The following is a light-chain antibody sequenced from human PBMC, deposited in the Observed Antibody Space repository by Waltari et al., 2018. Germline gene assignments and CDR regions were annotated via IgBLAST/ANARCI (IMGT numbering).Light chain of an antibody. Sequence: SSELTQDPTVSVALGQTVRITCQGDSLRRYYPSWYQQRPGQAPILVLYGQNSRPSGIPDRFSGSISGNTASLTITGSQAEDEADYYCHSRVVSNVRGAFGGGTKLTVL. CDR3: HSRVVSNVRGA. CDR2: GQN. V-gene: IGLV3-19*01. CDR1: SLRRYY. J-gene: IGLJ2*01.